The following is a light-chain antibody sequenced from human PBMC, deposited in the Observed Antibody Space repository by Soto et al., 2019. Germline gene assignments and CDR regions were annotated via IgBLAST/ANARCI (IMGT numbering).Light chain of an antibody. Sequence: IHMTQSPSTLPASVGDRFTITCRASQSISNWLAWYQQKTGTAPKLLIYHASTLESGVPSRFRGSGYGTDFTLTISCMKYEDFETYYCQQYYSYPWTFGQGTKVDI. J-gene: IGKJ1*01. V-gene: IGKV1-5*01. CDR1: QSISNW. CDR3: QQYYSYPWT. CDR2: HAS.